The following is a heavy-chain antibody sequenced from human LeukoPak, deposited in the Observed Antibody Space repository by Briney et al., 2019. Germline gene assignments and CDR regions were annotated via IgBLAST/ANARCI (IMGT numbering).Heavy chain of an antibody. CDR3: AKAELGVDTFFDY. J-gene: IGHJ4*02. D-gene: IGHD3-3*01. CDR1: GFTFSSYA. Sequence: GGSLRLSCAASGFTFSSYAMHWVRQAPGKGLEWVAVISYDGSNKYYADSVKGRFTISRDNSKRTLFLQMNSLRAEDTAFYYCAKAELGVDTFFDYWGQGTLVTVSS. V-gene: IGHV3-30-3*01. CDR2: ISYDGSNK.